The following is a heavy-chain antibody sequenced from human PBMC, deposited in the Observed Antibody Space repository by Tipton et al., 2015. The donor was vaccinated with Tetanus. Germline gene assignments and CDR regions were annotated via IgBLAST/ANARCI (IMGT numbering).Heavy chain of an antibody. CDR1: GDSMTDFY. D-gene: IGHD5-24*01. V-gene: IGHV4-59*01. CDR3: ARTTRRWLHPDY. J-gene: IGHJ4*02. Sequence: GSLRLSCNVSGDSMTDFYWSWIRQPPGKGLEWIAYIFYSGRTQYNPSLKSRVTISVDTAKNQFSLQLSSVTAADTAVYYCARTTRRWLHPDYWGQGTLVTVSS. CDR2: IFYSGRT.